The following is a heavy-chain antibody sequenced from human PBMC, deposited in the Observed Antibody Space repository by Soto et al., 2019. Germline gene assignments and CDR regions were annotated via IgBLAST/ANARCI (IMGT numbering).Heavy chain of an antibody. CDR2: IYNSGNT. CDR1: GGSISRGGYY. CDR3: ARDPAP. Sequence: QVQLQESGPGLVKASQTLSLTCTVSGGSISRGGYYWSWIRQHPGKGLEWIGDIYNSGNTYYNPSLKSRVTITADTSKNQCSLKLSSVTAADTAVYYGARDPAPWGQGTLVTVSS. J-gene: IGHJ5*02. V-gene: IGHV4-31*03.